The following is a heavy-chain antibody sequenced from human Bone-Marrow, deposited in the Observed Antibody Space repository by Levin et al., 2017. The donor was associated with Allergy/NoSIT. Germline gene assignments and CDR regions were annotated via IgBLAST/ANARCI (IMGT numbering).Heavy chain of an antibody. Sequence: SETLSLTCTVSGGSISSSSYYWGWIRQPPGKGLEWIGSIYYSGSTYYNPSLKSRVTISVDTSKNQFSLKLSSVTAADTAVYYCARQWGDYYGSGSYNYYFDYWGQGTLVTVSS. CDR2: IYYSGST. D-gene: IGHD3-10*01. J-gene: IGHJ4*02. V-gene: IGHV4-39*01. CDR1: GGSISSSSYY. CDR3: ARQWGDYYGSGSYNYYFDY.